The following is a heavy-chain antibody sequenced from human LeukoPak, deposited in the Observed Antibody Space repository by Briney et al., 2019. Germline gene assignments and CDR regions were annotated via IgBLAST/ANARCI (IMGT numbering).Heavy chain of an antibody. J-gene: IGHJ4*02. Sequence: QPGGSLRLSCAASGFTFDDYTMHWVRHAPGKVLEWVSLISWDGGSTYYADSVKGRFTISRDNSKNSLYLQMNSLRTEDTALYYCAKDVRGYSYGLFDYWGQGTLVTVSS. CDR1: GFTFDDYT. V-gene: IGHV3-43*01. D-gene: IGHD5-18*01. CDR3: AKDVRGYSYGLFDY. CDR2: ISWDGGST.